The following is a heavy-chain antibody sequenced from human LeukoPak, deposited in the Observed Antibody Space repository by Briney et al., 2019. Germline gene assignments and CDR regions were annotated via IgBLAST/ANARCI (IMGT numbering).Heavy chain of an antibody. J-gene: IGHJ4*02. CDR2: IYYSGDS. D-gene: IGHD2-15*01. CDR1: GGSISGFY. V-gene: IGHV4-59*08. CDR3: ARHPFATPFDY. Sequence: SETLSLTCTVSGGSISGFYWSWIRQPPGKGLEWIGYIYYSGDSNYNPSLKSRVTMSLDTSKNQLSLRLSSVTAADTAVYYCARHPFATPFDYWGRGTLVAVSS.